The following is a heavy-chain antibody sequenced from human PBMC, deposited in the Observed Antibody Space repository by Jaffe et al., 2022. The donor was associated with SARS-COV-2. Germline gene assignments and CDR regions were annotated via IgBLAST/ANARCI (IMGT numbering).Heavy chain of an antibody. CDR1: GFTFSDYS. Sequence: EVQLVESGGGLVQPGGSLRLSCAASGFTFSDYSMNWVRQAPGKGLEWLSYISGSGSSTYYADSVKGRFTVSRDNAKNSLYLQMNSLRDEDTAVYYCARDLRGPGVYFDYWGQGTLVTVSS. V-gene: IGHV3-48*02. J-gene: IGHJ4*02. CDR3: ARDLRGPGVYFDY. CDR2: ISGSGSST. D-gene: IGHD7-27*01.